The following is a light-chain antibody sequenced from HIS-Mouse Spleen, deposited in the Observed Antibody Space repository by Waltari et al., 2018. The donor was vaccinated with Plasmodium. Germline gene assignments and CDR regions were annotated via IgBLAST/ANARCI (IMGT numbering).Light chain of an antibody. Sequence: AIWMTQSPSLLSASTGDRVTIGFRMSQGISSYLAWYQQKPGKAPELLIYAASTLQSGVPSRVSGSGSGTDFTLTISCLQSEDFATYYCQQYYSFPWTFGQGTKVEIK. CDR3: QQYYSFPWT. J-gene: IGKJ1*01. CDR2: AAS. CDR1: QGISSY. V-gene: IGKV1D-8*02.